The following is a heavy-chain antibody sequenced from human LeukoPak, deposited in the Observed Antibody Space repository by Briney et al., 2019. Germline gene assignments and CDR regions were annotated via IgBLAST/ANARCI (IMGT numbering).Heavy chain of an antibody. CDR3: ARVEYYYDSSGYSFLNY. Sequence: ASVTVSCKASGYTFTGYYMHWVRQAPGQGLEWMGWINPNSGGTNYAQKFQGRVTMTRVTFISTAYMELSRPRSDDTAVYYCARVEYYYDSSGYSFLNYWGQGTLVTVSS. V-gene: IGHV1-2*02. CDR1: GYTFTGYY. J-gene: IGHJ4*02. CDR2: INPNSGGT. D-gene: IGHD3-22*01.